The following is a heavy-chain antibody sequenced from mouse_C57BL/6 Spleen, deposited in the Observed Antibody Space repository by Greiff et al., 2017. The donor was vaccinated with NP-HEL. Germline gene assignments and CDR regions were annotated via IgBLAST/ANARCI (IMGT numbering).Heavy chain of an antibody. CDR3: ARASYGYFDV. V-gene: IGHV5-16*01. Sequence: EVKVVESEGGLVQPGNSMKLSCTASGFTFSDYYMAWVRQVPEKGLEWVANINYDGSSTYYLDSLKSRFIISRDNAKNILYLQMSSLKSEDTATYYCARASYGYFDVWGTGTTVTVSS. J-gene: IGHJ1*03. D-gene: IGHD6-1*01. CDR1: GFTFSDYY. CDR2: INYDGSST.